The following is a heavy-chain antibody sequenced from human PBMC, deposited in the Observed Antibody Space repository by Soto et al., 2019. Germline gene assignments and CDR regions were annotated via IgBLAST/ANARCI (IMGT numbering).Heavy chain of an antibody. CDR3: ARDRKGSRGLTNY. CDR1: GGSINGYY. J-gene: IGHJ4*02. V-gene: IGHV4-59*01. D-gene: IGHD3-9*01. Sequence: SETLSLTCTVSGGSINGYYWTWIRRPAGKGLEWIGFIYYSGSTNYNPSLQSRVTISLDTYKNQFSLNLNSVTAADTAIYYCARDRKGSRGLTNYWGQGTLVTVSS. CDR2: IYYSGST.